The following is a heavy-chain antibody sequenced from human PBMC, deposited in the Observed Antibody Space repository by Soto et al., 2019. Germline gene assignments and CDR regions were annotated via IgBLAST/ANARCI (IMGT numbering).Heavy chain of an antibody. D-gene: IGHD2-15*01. Sequence: PGGSLRLSCAASGFTFSGSAMHWVRQASGKGLEWVGRIRSKANSYATAYAASVKGRFTISRDDSKNTAYLQMNSLKTEDTAVYYCTRPYGYCSGGSCSYGMDVWGQGTTVTVSS. CDR2: IRSKANSYAT. CDR1: GFTFSGSA. CDR3: TRPYGYCSGGSCSYGMDV. V-gene: IGHV3-73*01. J-gene: IGHJ6*02.